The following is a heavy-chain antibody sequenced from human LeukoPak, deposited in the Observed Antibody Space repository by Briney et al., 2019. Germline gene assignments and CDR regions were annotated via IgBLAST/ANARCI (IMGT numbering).Heavy chain of an antibody. D-gene: IGHD2-2*01. CDR3: ARQYPSDY. J-gene: IGHJ4*02. Sequence: PSETLSLTCTVSGGSISSSSYYWGWIRQPPGKGLEWIGSIYYSGSTYYNPSLKSRVTISVDTSKNQFSLKLSSVTAADTAAYYCARQYPSDYWGQGTLVTVSS. CDR2: IYYSGST. CDR1: GGSISSSSYY. V-gene: IGHV4-39*01.